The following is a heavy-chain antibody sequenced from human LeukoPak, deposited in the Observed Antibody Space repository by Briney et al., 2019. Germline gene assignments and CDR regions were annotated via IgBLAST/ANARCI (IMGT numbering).Heavy chain of an antibody. CDR3: AKVGTTVTTYYYYYMDV. V-gene: IGHV3-23*01. Sequence: PGGSLRLSCAASGFTFSSYAMSWVPQAPGKGLEWVSASSGSGSSTYCADSVKGRFTISRDNSRNTLYLQMNSLRAEDTAVYYCAKVGTTVTTYYYYYMDVWGKGTTVTVSS. CDR2: SSGSGSST. J-gene: IGHJ6*03. CDR1: GFTFSSYA. D-gene: IGHD4-17*01.